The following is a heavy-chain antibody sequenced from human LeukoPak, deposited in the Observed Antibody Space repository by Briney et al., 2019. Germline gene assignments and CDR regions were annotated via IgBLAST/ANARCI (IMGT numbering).Heavy chain of an antibody. J-gene: IGHJ4*02. CDR1: GYTFTSYG. V-gene: IGHV1-18*01. Sequence: ASVKVSCKASGYTFTSYGISWVRQAPGQGLEWMGWISAYNGNTNYAQKLQGRVTMTTDTSTSTAYMELRSLRSDDTAMYYCARVRGDSSSWYGPNDYWGQGTLVTVSS. CDR3: ARVRGDSSSWYGPNDY. CDR2: ISAYNGNT. D-gene: IGHD6-13*01.